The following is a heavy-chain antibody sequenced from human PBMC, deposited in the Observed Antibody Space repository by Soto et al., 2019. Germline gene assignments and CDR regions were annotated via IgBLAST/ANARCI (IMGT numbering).Heavy chain of an antibody. Sequence: GESLKISFAASGFMFSGSAMHWVRQASGKGLEWVGRIGNKPYSYATAYAASVKGRFTISRDDSKNTAYLQMNSLKAEDTAVYYCVRRGDSSAPGVDYWGRGTLVTSPQ. V-gene: IGHV3-73*01. CDR1: GFMFSGSA. CDR3: VRRGDSSAPGVDY. J-gene: IGHJ4*02. D-gene: IGHD3-22*01. CDR2: IGNKPYSYAT.